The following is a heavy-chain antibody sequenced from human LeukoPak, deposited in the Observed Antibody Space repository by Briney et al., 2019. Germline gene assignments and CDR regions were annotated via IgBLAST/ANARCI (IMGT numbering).Heavy chain of an antibody. CDR1: GGSISSSDYY. D-gene: IGHD2-2*01. Sequence: SETLSLTCTVSGGSISSSDYYWAWIRQPPGKGLEWIGNVYYRGNTYYNPSLKSRVTISLDTSKNQFSLKLSSVTAADTAVYYCARGPSYCSSTSCYPRWFDPWGQGTLVTVSS. V-gene: IGHV4-39*02. CDR3: ARGPSYCSSTSCYPRWFDP. J-gene: IGHJ5*02. CDR2: VYYRGNT.